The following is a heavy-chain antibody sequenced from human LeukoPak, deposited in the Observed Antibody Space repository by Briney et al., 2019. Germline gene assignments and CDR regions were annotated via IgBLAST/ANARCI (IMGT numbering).Heavy chain of an antibody. Sequence: PGGSLRLSCAVSGFTSGFTFSTRWMHWVRQAPGKGLVWVSLVKTDGSSTNYAGSVKGRFTVSRDNAKNTLYLQMNNLRVEDTALYYCHPLGYTSNWGQGTLVTVSS. D-gene: IGHD6-19*01. CDR1: GFTFSTRW. CDR2: VKTDGSST. J-gene: IGHJ4*02. V-gene: IGHV3-74*01. CDR3: HPLGYTSN.